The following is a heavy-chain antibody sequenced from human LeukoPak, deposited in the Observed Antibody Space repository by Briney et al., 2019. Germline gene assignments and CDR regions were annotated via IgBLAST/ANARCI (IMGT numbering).Heavy chain of an antibody. D-gene: IGHD6-13*01. CDR2: IYYSGST. Sequence: GSLRLSCAASGFTFSTYGMNWVRQPPGKGLEWIGNIYYSGSTYYNPSLKSRVTISVDTSKNQCSLKLSSLTAADTAVYYCARLPRSSSWYTGFDYWGPGTLVTVSS. V-gene: IGHV4-39*01. CDR1: GFTFSTYG. CDR3: ARLPRSSSWYTGFDY. J-gene: IGHJ4*02.